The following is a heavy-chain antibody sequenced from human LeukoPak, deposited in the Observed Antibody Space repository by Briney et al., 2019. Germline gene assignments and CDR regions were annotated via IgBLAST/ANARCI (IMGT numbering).Heavy chain of an antibody. CDR3: ARDKNGIAAAFDI. V-gene: IGHV3-23*01. Sequence: GGSLRLSCAASGFTFSSYAMSWVRQAPGKGLEWVSAISGSGGSTYYADSVKGRFTISRDNAKNSLYLQMNSLRAEDTAVYYCARDKNGIAAAFDIWGQGTMVTVSS. J-gene: IGHJ3*02. D-gene: IGHD6-13*01. CDR1: GFTFSSYA. CDR2: ISGSGGST.